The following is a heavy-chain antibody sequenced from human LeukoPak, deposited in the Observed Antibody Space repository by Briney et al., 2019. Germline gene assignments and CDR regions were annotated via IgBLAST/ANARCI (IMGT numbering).Heavy chain of an antibody. CDR3: AKGASHCSSTSCRRYYYYMDV. Sequence: GGSLRLSCAVSGLTFSSYGMHGVRQAPGKGLEWVAYILYGGSNKYYADSVNRRFTISRENSKNTMYLQMNSLRAEDTAVYYCAKGASHCSSTSCRRYYYYMDVWGKGTTVTVSS. J-gene: IGHJ6*03. D-gene: IGHD2-2*01. V-gene: IGHV3-30*02. CDR1: GLTFSSYG. CDR2: ILYGGSNK.